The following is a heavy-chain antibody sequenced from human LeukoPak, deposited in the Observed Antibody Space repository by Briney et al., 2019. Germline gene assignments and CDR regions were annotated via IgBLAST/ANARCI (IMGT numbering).Heavy chain of an antibody. V-gene: IGHV3-7*01. D-gene: IGHD1-26*01. CDR2: IKQDGSEK. Sequence: GGSLRLSCAASGFTFSSYWMSWVRQAPGKGLEWVANIKQDGSEKYYVDSVKGRFTISRDNAKNSLYLQMNSLRAEDTAVYYCARERGGGSYQVRVPYDYWGQGTLVTVSS. CDR3: ARERGGGSYQVRVPYDY. J-gene: IGHJ4*02. CDR1: GFTFSSYW.